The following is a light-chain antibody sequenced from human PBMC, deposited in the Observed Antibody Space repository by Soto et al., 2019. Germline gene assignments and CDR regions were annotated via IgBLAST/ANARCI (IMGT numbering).Light chain of an antibody. CDR3: QQSYSTPQT. V-gene: IGKV1-5*03. Sequence: DIQMSQSPSTQSASVGDRVTIHCRASQSISSWLAWYQQKPGKAPKLLIYKASSLESGVPSRFSGSGSGTEFTLTISSLQPEDFATYYCQQSYSTPQTFGQGTKVDI. J-gene: IGKJ1*01. CDR1: QSISSW. CDR2: KAS.